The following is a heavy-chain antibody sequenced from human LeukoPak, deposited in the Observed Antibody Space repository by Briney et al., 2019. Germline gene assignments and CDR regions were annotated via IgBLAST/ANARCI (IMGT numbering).Heavy chain of an antibody. J-gene: IGHJ4*02. Sequence: GGSLRLSCAASGFSFSNYAMNWVRQAPGKGLEWVSAISGSGGSTYYADSVKGRFTISRDNSKNTLYLQMNSLRAEDTAVYYCAKVILAAAESYFDYWGQGTLVTVSS. CDR2: ISGSGGST. CDR1: GFSFSNYA. CDR3: AKVILAAAESYFDY. D-gene: IGHD6-13*01. V-gene: IGHV3-23*01.